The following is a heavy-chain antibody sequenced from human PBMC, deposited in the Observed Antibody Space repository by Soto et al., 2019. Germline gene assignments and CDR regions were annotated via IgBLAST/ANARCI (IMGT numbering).Heavy chain of an antibody. CDR3: ARYRGATTKHYYYYYMDF. V-gene: IGHV3-53*04. Sequence: GGSLRLCSAACGDTLDVSAMSGFRQATRKGLEWVSVIYSGGSTYYADSVKGRFTISRHNSKNTLYLQMNSLRAEDTAVYYFARYRGATTKHYYYYYMDFLGKGTTVTVSS. CDR2: IYSGGST. CDR1: GDTLDVSA. J-gene: IGHJ6*03. D-gene: IGHD5-12*01.